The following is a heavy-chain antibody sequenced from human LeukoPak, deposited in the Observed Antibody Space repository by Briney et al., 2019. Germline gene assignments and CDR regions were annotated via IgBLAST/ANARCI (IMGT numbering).Heavy chain of an antibody. CDR2: INTNTGNP. Sequence: SVKVSCKASGYTFTSNALGWVRQAPGQGLEWMGWINTNTGNPTYAQGFTGRFVFSLDTSDNTAYLQISSLQAEDTAVYSCASFFCTSALCYYLDYWGQGTLVTVSS. CDR1: GYTFTSNA. V-gene: IGHV7-4-1*02. J-gene: IGHJ4*02. CDR3: ASFFCTSALCYYLDY. D-gene: IGHD2-8*01.